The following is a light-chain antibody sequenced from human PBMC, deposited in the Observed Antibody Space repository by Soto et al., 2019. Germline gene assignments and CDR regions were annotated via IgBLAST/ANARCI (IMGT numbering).Light chain of an antibody. CDR2: ATS. V-gene: IGKV1-39*01. J-gene: IGKJ1*01. CDR1: QHVDRY. CDR3: QQSYSSPRT. Sequence: DIQLTQSPSSLSASVGDRVTITCRASQHVDRYLNWYQQKPGKAPQVLIYATSNLQSGVPSRFSGSRSGTDFTLTINSLQPEDFATYHCQQSYSSPRTFGQGTKVDI.